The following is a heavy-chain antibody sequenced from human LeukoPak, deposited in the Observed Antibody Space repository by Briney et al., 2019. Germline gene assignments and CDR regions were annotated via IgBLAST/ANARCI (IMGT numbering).Heavy chain of an antibody. Sequence: SETLSLTCTVSGGSLGSYYWSWIRQPPGKGLEWIGEINHSGSTNYNPSLKSRVTISVDTSKNQFSLKLSSVTAADTAVYYCARGLIRGVHPLDYWGQGTLVTVSS. CDR3: ARGLIRGVHPLDY. V-gene: IGHV4-34*01. CDR1: GGSLGSYY. CDR2: INHSGST. D-gene: IGHD3-10*01. J-gene: IGHJ4*02.